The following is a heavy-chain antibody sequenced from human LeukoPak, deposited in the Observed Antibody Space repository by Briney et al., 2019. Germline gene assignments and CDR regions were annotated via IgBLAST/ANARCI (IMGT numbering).Heavy chain of an antibody. CDR1: GYTFTGYY. J-gene: IGHJ6*03. D-gene: IGHD3-3*01. V-gene: IGHV1-2*02. Sequence: ASVKVSCKASGYTFTGYYMHWVRQAPGQGLEWMGWINPNSGGANYAQKFQGRVTMTRDTSISTAYMELSRLRSDDTAVYYCARGGNYDFWSGYYKYYYYYYMAVWGKGTTVTVSS. CDR2: INPNSGGA. CDR3: ARGGNYDFWSGYYKYYYYYYMAV.